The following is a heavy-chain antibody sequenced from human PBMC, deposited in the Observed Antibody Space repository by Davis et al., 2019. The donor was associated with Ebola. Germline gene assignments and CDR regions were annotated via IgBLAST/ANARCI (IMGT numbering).Heavy chain of an antibody. CDR3: ARAYSGSYARFDP. D-gene: IGHD1-26*01. CDR2: IYHSGST. V-gene: IGHV4-4*02. J-gene: IGHJ5*02. CDR1: GGSISSSNW. Sequence: SETLSLTCAVSGGSISSSNWWRWVRQPPGKGLEWIGEIYHSGSTNYNPSLKSRVTISVDKSKNQFSLKLSSVTAADTAVYYCARAYSGSYARFDPWGQGTLVTVSS.